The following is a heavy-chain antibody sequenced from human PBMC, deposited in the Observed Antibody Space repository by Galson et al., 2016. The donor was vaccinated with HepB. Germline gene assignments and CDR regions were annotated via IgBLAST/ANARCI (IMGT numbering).Heavy chain of an antibody. CDR1: GDSVSSNSAA. J-gene: IGHJ4*01. CDR2: TYYRSKWFN. D-gene: IGHD2/OR15-2a*01. V-gene: IGHV6-1*01. CDR3: ARTNSKTYGVGNLDY. Sequence: CAISGDSVSSNSAAWNWIRQSPSRGLEWLGRTYYRSKWFNDYAPSVKSRINISPDTSKNQFSLQLNSVTPEDTAVYYCARTNSKTYGVGNLDYWSHGTLFTDSS.